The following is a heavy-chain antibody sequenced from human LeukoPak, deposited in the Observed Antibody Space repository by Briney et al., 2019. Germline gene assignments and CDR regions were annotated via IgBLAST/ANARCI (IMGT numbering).Heavy chain of an antibody. CDR3: ARHRRYYGSGSYYSDFDS. Sequence: PSETLSLTCTISDDSISNNRYFWAWIRQPPGKGLEWIGSIFYSGSTYYNPSLKSPVTISVDMSKNYFSLKLSSVTAADTAIYYCARHRRYYGSGSYYSDFDSWGQGTLVTVSS. D-gene: IGHD3-10*01. CDR1: DDSISNNRYF. J-gene: IGHJ4*02. CDR2: IFYSGST. V-gene: IGHV4-39*01.